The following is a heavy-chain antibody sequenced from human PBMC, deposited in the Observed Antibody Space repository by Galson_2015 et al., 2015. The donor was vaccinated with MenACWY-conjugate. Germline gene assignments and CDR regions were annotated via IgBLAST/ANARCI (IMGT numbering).Heavy chain of an antibody. CDR3: ARLPTWGSSFGYFDY. J-gene: IGHJ4*02. CDR1: GASISSHH. Sequence: ETLSLTCTVSGASISSHHWSWFRQPPGKGLEWIAYTRDTGSLKDNPSLKSRVTMSADKSNNQFSLRLISVTAADTAVYYCARLPTWGSSFGYFDYWGQGILVAVSS. V-gene: IGHV4-59*08. CDR2: TRDTGSL. D-gene: IGHD7-27*01.